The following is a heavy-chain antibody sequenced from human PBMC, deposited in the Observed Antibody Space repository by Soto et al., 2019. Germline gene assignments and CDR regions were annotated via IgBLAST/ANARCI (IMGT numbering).Heavy chain of an antibody. CDR3: ARSAYYYDSSGYYYPVYFDY. V-gene: IGHV1-18*04. D-gene: IGHD3-22*01. J-gene: IGHJ4*02. CDR2: VSAYNGNT. CDR1: GYTVTSYG. Sequence: GASVKVSCKASGYTVTSYGISWVRQAPGQGLEWMGWVSAYNGNTNYAQKLQGRVTMTTDTSTSTAYMELRSLRSDDTAVYYCARSAYYYDSSGYYYPVYFDYWGKGTLVTVSS.